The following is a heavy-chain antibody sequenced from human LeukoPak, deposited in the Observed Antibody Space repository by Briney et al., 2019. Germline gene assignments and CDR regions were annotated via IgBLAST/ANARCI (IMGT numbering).Heavy chain of an antibody. V-gene: IGHV3-30*18. Sequence: PGGSLRLSCAASGFTFSNYGVHWVRQAPGKGLEWVAVISYDDSNKYYADSVKGRFTISRDNSKKTLYLQMNSLRPEDTAVYYCAKSRAVAAKDYFYYSGMDVWGQGTTVTVSS. CDR3: AKSRAVAAKDYFYYSGMDV. D-gene: IGHD6-19*01. J-gene: IGHJ6*02. CDR1: GFTFSNYG. CDR2: ISYDDSNK.